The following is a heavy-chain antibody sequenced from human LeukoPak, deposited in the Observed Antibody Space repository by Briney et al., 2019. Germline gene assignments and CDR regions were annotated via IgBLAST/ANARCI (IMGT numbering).Heavy chain of an antibody. Sequence: SVKVSCKASGYTFTSYAMNWVRQAPGQGLEWMGGIIPIFGTANYAQKFQGRVTITADESTSTAYMELSSLRSEDTAVYYCARAGSYDSSGYPDYWGQGTLVTVSS. J-gene: IGHJ4*02. CDR1: GYTFTSYA. CDR2: IIPIFGTA. V-gene: IGHV1-69*13. D-gene: IGHD3-22*01. CDR3: ARAGSYDSSGYPDY.